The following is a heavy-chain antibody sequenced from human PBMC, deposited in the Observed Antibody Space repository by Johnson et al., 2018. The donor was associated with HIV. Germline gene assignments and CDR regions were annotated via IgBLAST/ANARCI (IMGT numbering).Heavy chain of an antibody. V-gene: IGHV3-9*01. J-gene: IGHJ3*02. CDR1: GFTFDDYA. CDR3: AKDWYNWNDGGGYDAFDI. CDR2: ISWNSGNI. Sequence: VQLVESGGGVVQPGGSLRLSCAASGFTFDDYAMHWVRQGPGKGLEWVSGISWNSGNIGYADSVKGRFTISRDNSKNTLYLQMNSLRAEDTAVYYCAKDWYNWNDGGGYDAFDIWGQGTMVTVSS. D-gene: IGHD1-1*01.